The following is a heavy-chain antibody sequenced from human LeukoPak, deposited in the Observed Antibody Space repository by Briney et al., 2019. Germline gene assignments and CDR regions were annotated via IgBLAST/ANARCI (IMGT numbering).Heavy chain of an antibody. Sequence: ASVKVSCKASGYTFTSYGISWVRQAPGQGLEWMGWISAYNGNTNYAQKFQGRVTMTTDTSTSAAYMELRSLRSDDTAVYYCARDGGVVVQGNFDYWGQGTLVSVSS. CDR3: ARDGGVVVQGNFDY. CDR2: ISAYNGNT. D-gene: IGHD2-2*01. V-gene: IGHV1-18*01. CDR1: GYTFTSYG. J-gene: IGHJ4*02.